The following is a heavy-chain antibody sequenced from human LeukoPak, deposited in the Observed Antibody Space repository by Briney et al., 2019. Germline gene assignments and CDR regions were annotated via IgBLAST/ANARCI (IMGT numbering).Heavy chain of an antibody. D-gene: IGHD2-15*01. V-gene: IGHV4-59*01. CDR3: AREWRGRYYYYYMDV. Sequence: PSETLSLTCTVSGGSISSYYWSWIRQPPGKGLEWIGYIYYSGSTNYNPSLKSRVTISVDTSRNQFSLKLSSVTAAGTAVYYCAREWRGRYYYYYMDVWGKGTTVTVSS. CDR2: IYYSGST. CDR1: GGSISSYY. J-gene: IGHJ6*03.